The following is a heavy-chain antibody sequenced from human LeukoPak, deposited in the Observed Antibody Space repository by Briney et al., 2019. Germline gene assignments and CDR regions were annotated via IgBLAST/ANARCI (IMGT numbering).Heavy chain of an antibody. CDR1: GFTLSGYA. CDR3: AKDKSVSADYYFDY. D-gene: IGHD3-10*01. CDR2: ISTDGNDK. J-gene: IGHJ4*02. V-gene: IGHV3-30*04. Sequence: GGSLRLSCAASGFTLSGYAMHWVRQAPGKGLEWLTVISTDGNDKHYADSVKGRFTVARDNSKNTLLLQMNNVRTEDTAVYYCAKDKSVSADYYFDYWGQGTLVTVSS.